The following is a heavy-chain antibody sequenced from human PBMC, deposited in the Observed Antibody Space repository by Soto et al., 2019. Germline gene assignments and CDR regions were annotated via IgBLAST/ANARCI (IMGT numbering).Heavy chain of an antibody. CDR2: ISWNSGSI. J-gene: IGHJ3*02. D-gene: IGHD6-19*01. CDR1: GFTFDDYA. CDR3: AKDSSGWTDAFDI. Sequence: EVQLVESGGGLVQPGRSLRLSCAASGFTFDDYAMHWVRQAPGKGLEWVSGISWNSGSIGYADSVKGRFTISRDNAKNSLYLKMNSLRAEDTALYYCAKDSSGWTDAFDIWGQGTMVTVSS. V-gene: IGHV3-9*01.